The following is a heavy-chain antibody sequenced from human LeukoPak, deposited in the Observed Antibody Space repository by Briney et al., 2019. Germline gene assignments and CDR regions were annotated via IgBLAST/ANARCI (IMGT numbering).Heavy chain of an antibody. CDR2: ISSSGSTI. CDR1: GFTFSSYE. V-gene: IGHV3-48*03. CDR3: ARDSGGSQYHAFDY. J-gene: IGHJ4*02. Sequence: GGSLRLPCAASGFTFSSYEMNWVRQAPGKGLEWVSYISSSGSTIYYADSVKGRFTISRDNAKNSLYLQMNSLRAEDTAVYYCARDSGGSQYHAFDYWGQGTLVTVSS. D-gene: IGHD2-15*01.